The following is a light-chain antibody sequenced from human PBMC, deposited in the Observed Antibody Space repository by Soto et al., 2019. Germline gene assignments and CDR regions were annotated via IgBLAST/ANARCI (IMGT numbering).Light chain of an antibody. V-gene: IGKV3-20*01. Sequence: EIVLTPSPGTLSLSPGERATLSCRASQSVTSRYLVWYQQKPGQAPRLLIYGASSRATGIPDRFSGSGAGTDFTLTISRLEPEDFAVYYCQQYGSSGTFGQGTKGDIK. CDR1: QSVTSRY. CDR2: GAS. J-gene: IGKJ1*01. CDR3: QQYGSSGT.